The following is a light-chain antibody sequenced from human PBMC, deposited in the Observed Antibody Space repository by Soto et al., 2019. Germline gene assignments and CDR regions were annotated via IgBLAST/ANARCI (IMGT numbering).Light chain of an antibody. V-gene: IGKV3-15*01. CDR1: ESVSNK. CDR3: QKYTNWPPWT. J-gene: IGKJ1*01. CDR2: GAS. Sequence: EIVMTQSPTTLSVSPGERATLSCRASESVSNKLAWYQRRPGQAPRLLIYGASTRASGIPDRFSGSGSGTDFSLTISSLQSEDFAVYYWQKYTNWPPWTFGQGTKVEIK.